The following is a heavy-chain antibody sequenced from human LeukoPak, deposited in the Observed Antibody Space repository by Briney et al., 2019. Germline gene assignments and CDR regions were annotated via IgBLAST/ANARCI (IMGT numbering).Heavy chain of an antibody. CDR3: AKDEYCSGGSCYRATFDY. CDR2: ISGSGGNT. D-gene: IGHD2-15*01. V-gene: IGHV3-23*01. Sequence: GGSLRLSCAASGFTFSSYAMSWVRQAPGKGLEWVSAISGSGGNTYYTDSVKGRFTISRDSSKNTLYLQMNSLRAEDTAVYYCAKDEYCSGGSCYRATFDYWGQGTLVTVSS. CDR1: GFTFSSYA. J-gene: IGHJ4*02.